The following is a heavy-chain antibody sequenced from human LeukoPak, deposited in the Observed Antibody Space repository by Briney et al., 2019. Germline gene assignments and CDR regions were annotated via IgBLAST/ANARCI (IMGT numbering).Heavy chain of an antibody. V-gene: IGHV3-30*04. J-gene: IGHJ6*03. D-gene: IGHD4-23*01. CDR3: ARVSGTTVVTNYYYYMDV. CDR2: VSAHGLDK. Sequence: AGGSLRLSCAASGFPFRSYAMHWVRQSPGKGLEWLAVVSAHGLDKLYAGSVKGRFTISKDTSTNTLSLQMNSLGRDDTGVYYCARVSGTTVVTNYYYYMDVWGKGTTVTVSS. CDR1: GFPFRSYA.